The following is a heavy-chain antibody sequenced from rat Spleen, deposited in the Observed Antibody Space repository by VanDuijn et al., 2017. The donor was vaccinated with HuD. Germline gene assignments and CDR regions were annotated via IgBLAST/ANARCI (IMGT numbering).Heavy chain of an antibody. D-gene: IGHD3-8*01. J-gene: IGHJ2*01. CDR1: GFTFSDYA. Sequence: EVRLVESGGGLVQPGRSLKLSCAASGFTFSDYAMAWVRQSPGKGLEWVASITNTGGGTYYPDSVKGRFTISRDNAKSTLYLQMDSLRSEDTASYYCARLAIPPFDYWGQGVMVTVSS. V-gene: IGHV5-29*01. CDR2: ITNTGGGT. CDR3: ARLAIPPFDY.